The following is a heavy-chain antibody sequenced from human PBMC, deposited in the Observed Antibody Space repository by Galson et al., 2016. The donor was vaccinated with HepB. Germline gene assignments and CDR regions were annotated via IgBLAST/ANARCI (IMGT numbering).Heavy chain of an antibody. V-gene: IGHV3-7*01. D-gene: IGHD2-15*01. CDR2: IKEDGSEQ. CDR3: ARDPAQRSCNGANCWGAFDI. Sequence: SLRLSCAASGFTFSHFAMSWVRQAPGKGLEWVANIKEDGSEQFYVDSVKGRFTISRDNAKSSLYLHMNSLRAQDTAVYHCARDPAQRSCNGANCWGAFDIWGQGTMVTVSS. J-gene: IGHJ3*02. CDR1: GFTFSHFA.